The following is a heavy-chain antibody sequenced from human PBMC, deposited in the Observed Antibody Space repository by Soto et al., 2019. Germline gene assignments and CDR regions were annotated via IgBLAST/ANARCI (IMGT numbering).Heavy chain of an antibody. D-gene: IGHD2-2*02. CDR3: ARIRVDVLPGASRFLYIMDV. CDR2: ISSTGSYT. CDR1: GFLFSDYY. Sequence: NPGGSLRLSCAASGFLFSDYYMSWIRHAPGKGLEWVSYISSTGSYTNYADSVKGRFTISRDNAKNSLSPQMNSLRAEDTAVYSCARIRVDVLPGASRFLYIMDVWGQGTTVTVSS. J-gene: IGHJ6*02. V-gene: IGHV3-11*06.